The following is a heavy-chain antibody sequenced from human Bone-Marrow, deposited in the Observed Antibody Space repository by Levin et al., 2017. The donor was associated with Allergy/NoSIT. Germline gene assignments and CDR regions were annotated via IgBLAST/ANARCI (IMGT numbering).Heavy chain of an antibody. Sequence: GGSLRLSCAASGFTVSTYWMHWVRQAPGKGLVWVSRIQSNGKTNYADSVKGRFTISRDNAKNTLYLQMNSLTVEDTAVYYCARDRFYSDSGSNFSWFDPWGQGTLVTVSS. D-gene: IGHD3-10*01. CDR3: ARDRFYSDSGSNFSWFDP. CDR1: GFTVSTYW. CDR2: IQSNGKT. J-gene: IGHJ5*02. V-gene: IGHV3-74*01.